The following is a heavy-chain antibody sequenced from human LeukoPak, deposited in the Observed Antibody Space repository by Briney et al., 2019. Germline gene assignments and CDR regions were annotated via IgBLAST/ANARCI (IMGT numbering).Heavy chain of an antibody. CDR3: ARRISSSSSGFDY. J-gene: IGHJ4*02. D-gene: IGHD6-13*01. V-gene: IGHV3-11*01. Sequence: GSPRISCAASGLNFNYYSIGLMRPAPGKGVGLGLFISSSGSTIYSVDSVKGRFSISRDNAKNSLYLQMNSLRADDTAVYYCARRISSSSSGFDYWGQGTLVTVSS. CDR1: GLNFNYYS. CDR2: ISSSGSTI.